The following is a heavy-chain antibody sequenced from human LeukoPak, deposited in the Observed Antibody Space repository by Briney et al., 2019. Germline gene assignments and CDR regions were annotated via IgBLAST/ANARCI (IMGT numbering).Heavy chain of an antibody. CDR3: ARPRGEEWLVGLYDAFDI. CDR2: ISGSDGNT. D-gene: IGHD6-19*01. V-gene: IGHV3-23*01. Sequence: GGSLRLSCAASGFTFSSYAMSWVRQAPGKGLEWVSVISGSDGNTYYADSVKGRFTISRDNSKNTLYLQMNSLRAEDTAVFYCARPRGEEWLVGLYDAFDIWGQGTMVTVSS. CDR1: GFTFSSYA. J-gene: IGHJ3*02.